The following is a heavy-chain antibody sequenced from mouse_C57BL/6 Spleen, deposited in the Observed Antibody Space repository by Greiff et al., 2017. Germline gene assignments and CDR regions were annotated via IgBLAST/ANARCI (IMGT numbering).Heavy chain of an antibody. V-gene: IGHV1-69*01. CDR1: GYTFTSYW. J-gene: IGHJ2*01. CDR3: ASVGYGSSLDY. Sequence: VQLQQPGAELVMPGASVKLSCKASGYTFTSYWMHWVKQRPGQGLEWIGEIDPSDSYTNYNQKIKGKSTLTVAKSSSTGYMQLSSLTSEDSAVYYCASVGYGSSLDYWGQGTTLTVSS. D-gene: IGHD1-1*01. CDR2: IDPSDSYT.